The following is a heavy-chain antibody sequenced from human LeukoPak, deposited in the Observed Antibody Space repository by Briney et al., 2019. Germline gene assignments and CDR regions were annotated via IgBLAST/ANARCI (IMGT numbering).Heavy chain of an antibody. V-gene: IGHV1-24*01. CDR2: FDPEDGET. D-gene: IGHD5-12*01. J-gene: IGHJ6*02. CDR1: GFTFSSYA. Sequence: GGSLRLSCAASGFTFSSYAMHWVRQAPGKGLEWMGGFDPEDGETIYAQKFQGRVTMTEDTSTDTAYMELSSLRSEDTAVYYCATDIVATTRYYYYYGMDVCGQGTTVTVSS. CDR3: ATDIVATTRYYYYYGMDV.